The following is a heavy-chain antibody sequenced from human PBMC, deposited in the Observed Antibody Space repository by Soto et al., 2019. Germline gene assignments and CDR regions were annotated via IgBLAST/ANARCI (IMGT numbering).Heavy chain of an antibody. Sequence: SETLSLTCTVSGGSIDSYYWTWIRQPPGKGLEWIGYVYYTGTTTYSPSLKSRVTISVDTSMNQISLKLSSVTAADTAVYYCAREGTRGGFLNWFDPWGQGTLVTVSS. V-gene: IGHV4-59*12. CDR3: AREGTRGGFLNWFDP. D-gene: IGHD3-10*01. CDR1: GGSIDSYY. J-gene: IGHJ5*02. CDR2: VYYTGTT.